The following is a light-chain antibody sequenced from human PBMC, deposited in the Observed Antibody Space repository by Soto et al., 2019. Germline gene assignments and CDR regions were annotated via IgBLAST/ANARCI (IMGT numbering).Light chain of an antibody. CDR2: EVS. CDR3: KQRTQLPPT. J-gene: IGKJ5*01. V-gene: IGKV2D-29*02. CDR1: QSLLHITGETF. Sequence: DVVMTQTPLSLSVAPGQPASISCKSSQSLLHITGETFLFWYLQKPGQSPQLLIYEVSTRVSEVPDRLSGSGTGTDFTLEISRMETEDFCIYCCKQRTQLPPTVRQGT.